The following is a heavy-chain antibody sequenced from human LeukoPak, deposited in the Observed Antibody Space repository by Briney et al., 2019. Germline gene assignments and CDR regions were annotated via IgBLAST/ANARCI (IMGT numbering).Heavy chain of an antibody. CDR3: ARDKGTVATYYYYYMDF. CDR1: VYTFINHG. CDR2: ISAHNGNT. Sequence: ASVKVSCKASVYTFINHGISWVRQAPGQGLEWMGCISAHNGNTNNVQKVQGRVTMTTDTSTSTAYMELRSLRSDDTAVYYCARDKGTVATYYYYYMDFWGKGTTVTVSS. V-gene: IGHV1-18*01. J-gene: IGHJ6*03. D-gene: IGHD6-19*01.